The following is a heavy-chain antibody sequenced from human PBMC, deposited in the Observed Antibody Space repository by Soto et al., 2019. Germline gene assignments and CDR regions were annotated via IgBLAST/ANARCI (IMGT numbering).Heavy chain of an antibody. CDR2: ISSSSSTM. D-gene: IGHD5-18*01. J-gene: IGHJ4*02. CDR3: AGYSYGHFEY. CDR1: GFTFSSYT. V-gene: IGHV3-48*02. Sequence: EVQLVESGGGLVQPGGSLRLSCAASGFTFSSYTMNWVRQAPGKGLEWVSYISSSSSTMYYADSVKGRFTISRDNARNSLYLQLNSLRDEDTAVYYCAGYSYGHFEYWGLGTLVTVSS.